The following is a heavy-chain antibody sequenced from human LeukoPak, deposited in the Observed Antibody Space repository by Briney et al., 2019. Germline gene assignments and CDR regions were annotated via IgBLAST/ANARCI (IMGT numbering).Heavy chain of an antibody. V-gene: IGHV4-4*09. CDR2: IYTSGST. Sequence: SETLSLTCTVSAGSISSYYWSWIRRPPGKGLEWIGYIYTSGSTNYNPSLKSRVTISVDTSKNQFSLKLSSVTAADTAVYYCASNIAARPHYYMDVWGKGTTVTVSS. J-gene: IGHJ6*03. CDR1: AGSISSYY. D-gene: IGHD6-6*01. CDR3: ASNIAARPHYYMDV.